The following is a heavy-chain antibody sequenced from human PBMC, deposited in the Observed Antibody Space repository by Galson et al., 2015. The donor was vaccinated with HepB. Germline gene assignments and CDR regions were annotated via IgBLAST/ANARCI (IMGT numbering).Heavy chain of an antibody. J-gene: IGHJ4*02. D-gene: IGHD1-26*01. Sequence: SLKLSCRASVVTFSSYTISWVRQAPGQGLQWVGRITPVRGIANYAQTFQGRVTITMDKSTSTAYMELSSLRSEDTAVYYCARDSASGSYDYWCQGTLVTVSS. V-gene: IGHV1-69*02. CDR1: VVTFSSYT. CDR3: ARDSASGSYDY. CDR2: ITPVRGIA.